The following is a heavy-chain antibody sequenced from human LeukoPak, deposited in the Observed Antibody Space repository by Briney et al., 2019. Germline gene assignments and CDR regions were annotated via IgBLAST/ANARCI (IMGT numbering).Heavy chain of an antibody. CDR3: ARDRVGSSWYLARYYHYGMDV. V-gene: IGHV3-23*01. D-gene: IGHD6-13*01. CDR1: GFTSIAYA. J-gene: IGHJ6*02. CDR2: ISGGGVTT. Sequence: LAGGSLRLSCVGSGFTSIAYALTWARQAPGKGLEWVSGISGGGVTTYYADSVKGRVTISRDNSKNTLYLQMNSLRAEDMAVYYCARDRVGSSWYLARYYHYGMDVWGQGTTVTVSS.